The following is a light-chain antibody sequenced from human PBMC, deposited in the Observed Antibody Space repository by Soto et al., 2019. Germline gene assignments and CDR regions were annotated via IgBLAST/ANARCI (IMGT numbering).Light chain of an antibody. V-gene: IGKV1-27*01. Sequence: DIQMTKSPSSLSASVGVRVTITCRASQGISNSLAWYQQIPGKVPELLIYAASTLQSGFPSRVSGSGSGTDFTPTISNLQPEDVATYYCQKYNSAPLTFGGGNTVEIK. CDR1: QGISNS. CDR3: QKYNSAPLT. J-gene: IGKJ4*01. CDR2: AAS.